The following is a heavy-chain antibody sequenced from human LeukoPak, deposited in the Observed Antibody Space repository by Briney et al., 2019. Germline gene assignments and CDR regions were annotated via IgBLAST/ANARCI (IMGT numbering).Heavy chain of an antibody. Sequence: PGGSLRLSCAASGFTFNNAWMSWVRQAPGKGLEWVSAISGSGGSTYYADSVKGRFTISRDNSKNTLYLQMNSLRAEDTAVYYCAKDRTIVGATGTVFDYWGQGTLVTVSS. CDR3: AKDRTIVGATGTVFDY. CDR1: GFTFNNAW. V-gene: IGHV3-23*01. D-gene: IGHD1-26*01. CDR2: ISGSGGST. J-gene: IGHJ4*02.